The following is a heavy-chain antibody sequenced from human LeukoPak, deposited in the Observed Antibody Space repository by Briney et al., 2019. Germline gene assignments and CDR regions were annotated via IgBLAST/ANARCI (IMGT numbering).Heavy chain of an antibody. V-gene: IGHV3-21*01. Sequence: GGSLRLSCAASGFTFSSYSMNWVRQAPEKGLEWVSSISSSSSYIYYADSVKGRFTISRDNAKNSLYLQMNSLRAEDTAVYYCARDFTGMIAFDIWGQGTMVTVSS. J-gene: IGHJ3*02. CDR2: ISSSSSYI. CDR3: ARDFTGMIAFDI. CDR1: GFTFSSYS. D-gene: IGHD3-16*01.